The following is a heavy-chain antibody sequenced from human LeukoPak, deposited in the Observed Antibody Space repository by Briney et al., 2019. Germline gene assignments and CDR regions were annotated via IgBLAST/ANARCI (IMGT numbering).Heavy chain of an antibody. CDR3: ARVGGYSYDLDY. J-gene: IGHJ4*02. D-gene: IGHD5-18*01. V-gene: IGHV3-21*01. Sequence: GGSLRRSCAASGFTFSSYSMNWVRQAPGKGLEWVSSISSSSKYIYYADSVKGRFTNSRDNAKNSPYLQMNRLRAEDTAVYYCARVGGYSYDLDYWGQGTLVTVSS. CDR2: ISSSSKYI. CDR1: GFTFSSYS.